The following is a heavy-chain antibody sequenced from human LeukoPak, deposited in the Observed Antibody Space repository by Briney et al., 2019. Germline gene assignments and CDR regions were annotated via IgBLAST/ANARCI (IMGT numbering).Heavy chain of an antibody. Sequence: PGGSLRLSCAASGFTFSSYGMHWVRQAPGKGLEWVAFIRYDGSNKYYADSVKGRFTISRDNSKNTLYLQMNSLRAEDTAVYYCAKDIRIAAAGGVFDYWGQGTLVTVSS. CDR1: GFTFSSYG. J-gene: IGHJ4*02. D-gene: IGHD6-13*01. V-gene: IGHV3-30*02. CDR3: AKDIRIAAAGGVFDY. CDR2: IRYDGSNK.